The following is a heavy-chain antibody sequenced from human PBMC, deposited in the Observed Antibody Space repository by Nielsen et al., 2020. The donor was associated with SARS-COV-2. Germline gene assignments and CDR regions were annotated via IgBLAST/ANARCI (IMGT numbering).Heavy chain of an antibody. J-gene: IGHJ6*02. D-gene: IGHD3-10*01. V-gene: IGHV5-51*01. CDR2: IYPGDSDT. Sequence: GESLKISCKTSGYTFTTYWIGWVRQMPGKGLEWMGIIYPGDSDTRYSPSFQGQVTISADKSISTTHLQWRSLKASDTAMYYCAREGRDDSGTERRGMDVWGRGTTVTVSS. CDR1: GYTFTTYW. CDR3: AREGRDDSGTERRGMDV.